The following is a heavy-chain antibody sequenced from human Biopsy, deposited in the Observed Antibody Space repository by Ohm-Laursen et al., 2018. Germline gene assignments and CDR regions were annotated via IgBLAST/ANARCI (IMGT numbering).Heavy chain of an antibody. CDR1: GGSFTGHY. V-gene: IGHV4-59*11. CDR3: ARGSNDSGGLYFPR. CDR2: ISHTGYT. Sequence: SDTLSLTCTVSGGSFTGHYWTWIRQPPGKGLEWIGHISHTGYTSYKSSLKSRVTISVDTSRNHFSLRLSSLTAADTAVYYCARGSNDSGGLYFPRWGQGTLLTVSS. D-gene: IGHD4-23*01. J-gene: IGHJ4*02.